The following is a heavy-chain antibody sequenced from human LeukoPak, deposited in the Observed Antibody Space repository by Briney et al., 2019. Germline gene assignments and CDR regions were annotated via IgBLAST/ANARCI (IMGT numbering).Heavy chain of an antibody. CDR1: GGTFSSYA. CDR3: ARDLTVATTHFYYYYYYGMDV. D-gene: IGHD5-24*01. Sequence: WASVTVSCTASGGTFSSYAISWVRQAPGQGLEWMGGIIPIFGTANYAQKFQGRVTITADESTSTAYMELSSLRSEDTAVYYCARDLTVATTHFYYYYYYGMDVWGQGTTVTVSS. V-gene: IGHV1-69*01. J-gene: IGHJ6*02. CDR2: IIPIFGTA.